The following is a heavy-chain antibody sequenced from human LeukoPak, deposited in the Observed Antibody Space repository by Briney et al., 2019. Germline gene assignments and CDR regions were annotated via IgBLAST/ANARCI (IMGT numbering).Heavy chain of an antibody. V-gene: IGHV3-33*08. Sequence: SGGSLRLSCAASGFTFSSYALHWVRQAPGKGLEWVAVIWYDGSNKYYADSVKGRFTISRDNSKNTLYLQMNSLRAEDTAVYYCVIAAAEVDYWGQGTLVTVSS. CDR1: GFTFSSYA. J-gene: IGHJ4*02. CDR2: IWYDGSNK. CDR3: VIAAAEVDY. D-gene: IGHD6-13*01.